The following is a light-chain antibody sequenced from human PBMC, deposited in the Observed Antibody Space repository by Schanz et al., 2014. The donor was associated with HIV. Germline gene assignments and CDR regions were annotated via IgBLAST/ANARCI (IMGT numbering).Light chain of an antibody. Sequence: QSALTQPASVSGSPGQSITISCTGTSSDVGGYNYVSWYQQHPGKAPTLIIYDVYNRPSGVSSRFSASKSGNTASLTISGLQAEDETDYYCSSYTSNTTLVFGGGTKLTVL. V-gene: IGLV2-14*03. CDR2: DVY. CDR3: SSYTSNTTLV. J-gene: IGLJ3*02. CDR1: SSDVGGYNY.